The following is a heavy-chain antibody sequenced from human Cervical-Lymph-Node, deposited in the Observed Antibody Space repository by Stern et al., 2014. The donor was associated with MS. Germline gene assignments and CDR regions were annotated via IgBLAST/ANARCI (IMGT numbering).Heavy chain of an antibody. Sequence: QVQLQESGPGLVKPSQTLSLTCTVSGGSVGSGSYDWSWIRQPAGKGLEWIGRIYTTGSTYYNPSLKSRVSISIETSTNQFSLTLTSVTAADTAVYYCARDKEDTNMAFRYFDNWGQGTLVTVSS. CDR1: GGSVGSGSYD. V-gene: IGHV4-61*02. CDR2: IYTTGST. D-gene: IGHD5-18*01. CDR3: ARDKEDTNMAFRYFDN. J-gene: IGHJ4*02.